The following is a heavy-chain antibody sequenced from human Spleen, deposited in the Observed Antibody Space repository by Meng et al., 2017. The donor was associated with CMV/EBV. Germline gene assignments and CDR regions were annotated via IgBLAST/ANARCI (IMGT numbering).Heavy chain of an antibody. J-gene: IGHJ4*02. V-gene: IGHV3-23*01. CDR3: AKGGYYFDY. CDR1: GFTFSSLA. Sequence: EXQLLEXXXGLVQPGXSLRVSCAASGFTFSSLALSWVGQAPGKGLEWVSAISGSGGSTYYADSVKGRFTISRDNSKNTLYLQMNSLRAEDTAVYYCAKGGYYFDYWGQGTLATVSS. CDR2: ISGSGGST.